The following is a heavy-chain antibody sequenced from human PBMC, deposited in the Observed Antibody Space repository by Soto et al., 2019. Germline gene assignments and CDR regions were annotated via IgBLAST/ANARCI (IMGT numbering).Heavy chain of an antibody. J-gene: IGHJ3*02. CDR1: GFTFSSYW. CDR2: IKQDGSEK. CDR3: ARASDYGDYESDAFDI. D-gene: IGHD4-17*01. V-gene: IGHV3-7*01. Sequence: GGSLRLSCAASGFTFSSYWMSWVRQAPGKGLEWVANIKQDGSEKYYVDSVKGRFTISRDNAKNSLYLQMNSLRAEDTAVYYCARASDYGDYESDAFDIWGQGTMVTVSS.